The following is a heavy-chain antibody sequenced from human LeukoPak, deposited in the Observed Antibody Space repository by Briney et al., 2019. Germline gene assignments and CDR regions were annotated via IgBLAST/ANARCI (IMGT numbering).Heavy chain of an antibody. J-gene: IGHJ4*02. CDR2: INYSGGT. CDR3: AAQYYYDSSGWSGDY. CDR1: GGSISSGGYY. Sequence: SQTLSLTCTVSGGSISSGGYYWNWFRQHPGKGLEWIGHINYSGGTFYNPSLKSRVTISIDRPKNQFSLRLSSVTAADTAVYYCAAQYYYDSSGWSGDYWGQGIVVTVSS. D-gene: IGHD3-22*01. V-gene: IGHV4-31*03.